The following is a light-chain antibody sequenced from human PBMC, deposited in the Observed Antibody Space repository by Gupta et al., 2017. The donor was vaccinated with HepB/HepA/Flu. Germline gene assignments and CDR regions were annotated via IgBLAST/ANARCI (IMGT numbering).Light chain of an antibody. Sequence: FMLTPPHSVSESPGKTVTISCSGSSSRSADNYVVLYQQRPGSAPTTVIHKDNQRASGVPYRFSGSVDSSSNSASLTISGLRAEDEADYYCQSFDSIYWVFGEGTKLTVL. J-gene: IGLJ3*02. V-gene: IGLV6-57*02. CDR3: QSFDSIYWV. CDR2: KDN. CDR1: SSRSADNY.